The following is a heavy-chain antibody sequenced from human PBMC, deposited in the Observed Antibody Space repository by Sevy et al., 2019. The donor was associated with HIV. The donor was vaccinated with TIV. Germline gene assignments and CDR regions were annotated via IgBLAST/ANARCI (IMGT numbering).Heavy chain of an antibody. D-gene: IGHD3-16*02. CDR3: GRGGAMITFGGVIVS. CDR2: MNPNSGNT. CDR1: GYTFTSYD. Sequence: ASVKVSCKASGYTFTSYDINWVRQATGQGLEWMGWMNPNSGNTGYAQKFQGRVTMTRNTSISTAYMELSSLGSEDTAGYYCGRGGAMITFGGVIVSWGQGTLVTVSS. J-gene: IGHJ5*02. V-gene: IGHV1-8*01.